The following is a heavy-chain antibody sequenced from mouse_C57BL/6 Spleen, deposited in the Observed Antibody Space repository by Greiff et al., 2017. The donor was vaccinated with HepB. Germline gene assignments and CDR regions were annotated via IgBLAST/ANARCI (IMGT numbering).Heavy chain of an antibody. Sequence: VQLQQSGAELMKPGASVKLSCKATGYTFTGYWIEWVKQRPGHGLEWIGEILPGSGSTNYNEKFKGKATFTADTSSNTAYMQLSSLTTEDSAIYYCARGGCFYYDYDGVFAYWGQGTLVTVSA. CDR3: ARGGCFYYDYDGVFAY. D-gene: IGHD2-4*01. J-gene: IGHJ3*01. CDR2: ILPGSGST. CDR1: GYTFTGYW. V-gene: IGHV1-9*01.